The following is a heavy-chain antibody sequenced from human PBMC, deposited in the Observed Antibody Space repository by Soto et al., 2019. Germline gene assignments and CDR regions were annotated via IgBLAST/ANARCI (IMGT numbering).Heavy chain of an antibody. V-gene: IGHV3-23*01. Sequence: PRGPLRFSFAAPACTVLTDGLTWVRQAPGKGLEWVSAIADHGGNTYYADSVKCRFTISRDNSKNTLYLQMNSLRAEDTALYYCAKLGAGTIYWGQGTPVTVSS. CDR3: AKLGAGTIY. D-gene: IGHD6-13*01. J-gene: IGHJ4*02. CDR2: IADHGGNT. CDR1: ACTVLTDG.